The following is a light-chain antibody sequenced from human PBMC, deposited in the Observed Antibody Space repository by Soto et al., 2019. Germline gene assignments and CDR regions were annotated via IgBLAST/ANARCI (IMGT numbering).Light chain of an antibody. CDR3: QVWDSNSGVI. CDR1: NIGSKS. CDR2: DDR. V-gene: IGLV3-21*02. Sequence: SYELTQPPSVSVALGQTASITCGGNNIGSKSVHWYQQKPGQAPVLVVYDDRDRPSGIPERFSGSNSGNTATLTISRVEAGDEADYFCQVWDSNSGVIFGGGTKLTVL. J-gene: IGLJ2*01.